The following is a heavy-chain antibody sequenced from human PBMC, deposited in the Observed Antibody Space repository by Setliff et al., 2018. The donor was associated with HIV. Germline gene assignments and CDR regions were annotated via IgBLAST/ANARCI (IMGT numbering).Heavy chain of an antibody. Sequence: SETLSLTCTVSGGSISSGSYYWSWIRQPAGKGLEWIGRIYTSGSTNYNPSLKSRVTISLDTSRNQFSLNLSSVIAADTAVYYCARHRDPPGTSWIFYYYYMDLWGGGTTVTVSS. CDR1: GGSISSGSYY. CDR3: ARHRDPPGTSWIFYYYYMDL. D-gene: IGHD2-2*01. V-gene: IGHV4-61*02. CDR2: IYTSGST. J-gene: IGHJ6*03.